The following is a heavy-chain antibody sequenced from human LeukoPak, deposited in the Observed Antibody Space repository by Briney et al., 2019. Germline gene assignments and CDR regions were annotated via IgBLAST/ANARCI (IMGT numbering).Heavy chain of an antibody. CDR1: GFTFSSYA. D-gene: IGHD3-3*01. CDR3: ANEDRRFWSGYYQGDV. J-gene: IGHJ6*04. CDR2: ISGSGGST. V-gene: IGHV3-23*01. Sequence: GGSLRLSCAASGFTFSSYAMSWVRQAPGKGLEWVSAISGSGGSTYYADSVKGRFTISRDNSKNTLYLQMNSLRAEDTAVYYCANEDRRFWSGYYQGDVWGKGTTVTVSS.